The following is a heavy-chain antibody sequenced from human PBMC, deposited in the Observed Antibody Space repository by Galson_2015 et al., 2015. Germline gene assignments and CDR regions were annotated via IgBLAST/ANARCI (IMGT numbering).Heavy chain of an antibody. D-gene: IGHD2-15*01. CDR1: YA. V-gene: IGHV1-3*01. Sequence: YAMHWVRQAPGQRLEWMGWINAGNGNTKYSQKFQGRVTITRDTSASTAYMELSSLRSEDTAVYYCARDRTLDCSGGSCYRAFDIWGQGTMVTVSS. J-gene: IGHJ3*02. CDR3: ARDRTLDCSGGSCYRAFDI. CDR2: INAGNGNT.